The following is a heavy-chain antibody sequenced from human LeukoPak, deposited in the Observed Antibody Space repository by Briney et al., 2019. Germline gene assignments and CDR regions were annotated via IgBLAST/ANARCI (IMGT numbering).Heavy chain of an antibody. CDR3: AKDWSTYYYYYGMDV. CDR1: GFTFSSYG. Sequence: PGRSLRLSCAASGFTFSSYGMHWVRQAPGKGLEWVAVISYDGSNKYYAGSVKGRFTISRDNSKNTLYLQMNSLRAEDTAVYYCAKDWSTYYYYYGMDVWGQGTTVTVSS. J-gene: IGHJ6*02. CDR2: ISYDGSNK. V-gene: IGHV3-30*18.